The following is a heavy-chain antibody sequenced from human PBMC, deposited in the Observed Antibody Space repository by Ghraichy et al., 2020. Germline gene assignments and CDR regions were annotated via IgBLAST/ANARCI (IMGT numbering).Heavy chain of an antibody. CDR3: ARTFFRRLNLKYFYYLDV. CDR2: ISSGTKI. D-gene: IGHD3-3*02. V-gene: IGHV3-53*01. J-gene: IGHJ6*03. Sequence: LSLTCAASSFSVSTSYMSWVRQAPGKGLEWVSTISSGTKIYYADSVKGRFTISRDNSKNTLYLQMNSLRVEDTAVYFCARTFFRRLNLKYFYYLDVWGKGTTVTVSS. CDR1: SFSVSTSY.